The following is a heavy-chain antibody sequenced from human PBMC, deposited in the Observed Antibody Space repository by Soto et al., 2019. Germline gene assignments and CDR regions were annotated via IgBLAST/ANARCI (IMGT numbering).Heavy chain of an antibody. D-gene: IGHD6-6*01. CDR2: IWYDGSNK. CDR1: GFTFSSYG. J-gene: IGHJ6*02. Sequence: GGSLRLSCAASGFTFSSYGMHWVRQAPGKGLEWVAVIWYDGSNKYYADSVKGRFTISRDNSKNTLYLQMNSLRAEDTAVYYCARVGPPSSIAAPGASYYYYYGMDVWGQGTTVTVSS. V-gene: IGHV3-33*01. CDR3: ARVGPPSSIAAPGASYYYYYGMDV.